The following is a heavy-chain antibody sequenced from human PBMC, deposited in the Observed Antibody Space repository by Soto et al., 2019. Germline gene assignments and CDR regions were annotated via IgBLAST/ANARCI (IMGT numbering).Heavy chain of an antibody. CDR1: GGSISSSDYY. CDR3: ARHGLMYSEKLFDC. Sequence: QLQLQESGPGLVKPSETLSLTCTVSGGSISSSDYYWAWIRQPPGKGLEWIGSIYYGGITYYSPSLESRVIISVDTSRNQFSLKLSSVTATDTAVYYCARHGLMYSEKLFDCWGQGSLVTVSS. CDR2: IYYGGIT. J-gene: IGHJ4*02. V-gene: IGHV4-39*01. D-gene: IGHD1-26*01.